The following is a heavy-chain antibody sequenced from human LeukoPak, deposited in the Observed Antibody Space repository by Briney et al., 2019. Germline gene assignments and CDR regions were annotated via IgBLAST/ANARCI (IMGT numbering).Heavy chain of an antibody. CDR2: ISSSGSTI. CDR3: AELGITMIGGV. D-gene: IGHD3-10*02. V-gene: IGHV3-48*03. J-gene: IGHJ6*04. CDR1: GFTFSIYE. Sequence: GGSLRLSCAASGFTFSIYEMNWVRQAPGKGLEWVSYISSSGSTIHYADSVRRRFTISRDNAKNSLYLQMNSLRAEDTAVYYCAELGITMIGGVWGKGATVTISS.